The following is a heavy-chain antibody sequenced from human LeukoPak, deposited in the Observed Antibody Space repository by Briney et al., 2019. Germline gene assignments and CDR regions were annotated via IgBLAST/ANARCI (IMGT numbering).Heavy chain of an antibody. D-gene: IGHD4-17*01. CDR1: GGSINDYY. Sequence: SETLSLTCTVSGGSINDYYWTWIRQAPGKGLEWIGYISNSGTTDYNPSLKSRVTMSVDTSNNEFSLRLTSVTAADTAMYYCARVVRGAVTSNCFDSWGQGTLVTVSS. CDR2: ISNSGTT. J-gene: IGHJ5*01. V-gene: IGHV4-59*01. CDR3: ARVVRGAVTSNCFDS.